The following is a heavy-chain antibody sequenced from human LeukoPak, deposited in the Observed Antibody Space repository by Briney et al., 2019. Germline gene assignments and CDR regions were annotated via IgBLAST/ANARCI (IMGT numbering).Heavy chain of an antibody. CDR2: ISYDGNNK. V-gene: IGHV3-30*18. CDR1: GFTFSSYA. CDR3: AELGITMIGGV. J-gene: IGHJ6*04. D-gene: IGHD3-10*02. Sequence: QPGGSLRLSCAASGFTFSSYAMHWVRQAPGKGLEWVAVISYDGNNKYYADSVKGRFTISRDNAKNSLYLQMNSLRAEDTAVYYCAELGITMIGGVWGKGTTVTISS.